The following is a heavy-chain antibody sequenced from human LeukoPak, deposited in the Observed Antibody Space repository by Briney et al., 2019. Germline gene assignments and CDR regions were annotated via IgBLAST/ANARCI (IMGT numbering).Heavy chain of an antibody. CDR1: GYTFTGYY. V-gene: IGHV1-2*02. D-gene: IGHD5-24*01. CDR3: ARGARRWLQSARQYYFDY. J-gene: IGHJ4*02. Sequence: ASVKVSCKASGYTFTGYYMHWVRQAPGQGLEWMGWINPNSGDTNYALKFQGRVTMIRDTSISTAYMELSRLRSDDTAVYYCARGARRWLQSARQYYFDYWGQGTLVTVSS. CDR2: INPNSGDT.